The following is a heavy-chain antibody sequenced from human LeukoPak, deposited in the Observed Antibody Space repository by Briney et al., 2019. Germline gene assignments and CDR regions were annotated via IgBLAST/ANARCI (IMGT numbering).Heavy chain of an antibody. CDR1: GGPISSYY. Sequence: SETLSLTCTVSGGPISSYYWSWIRQPPGKGLEWVGYIYYSGSSNYNPSLKRRVTISVDTSKNQFSLKLSSVTAADTAVYYCARPTVTTIGGFVYWGQGTLVTVSS. CDR2: IYYSGSS. J-gene: IGHJ4*02. V-gene: IGHV4-59*01. CDR3: ARPTVTTIGGFVY. D-gene: IGHD4-11*01.